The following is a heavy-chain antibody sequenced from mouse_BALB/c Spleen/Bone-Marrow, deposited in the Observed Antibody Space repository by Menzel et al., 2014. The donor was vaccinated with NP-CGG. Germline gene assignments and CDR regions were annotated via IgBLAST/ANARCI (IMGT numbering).Heavy chain of an antibody. CDR3: EREPFRQIFFSMVL. CDR1: GYTFSSYT. CDR2: INPASGYT. V-gene: IGHV1-4*02. J-gene: IGHJ4*01. D-gene: IGHD2-1*01. Sequence: QVQLKQFAAELARPGASEKMSCKASGYTFSSYTMHWVKQRPGQGLEWIGYINPASGYTDYNQNFKDKITLTADKSSSTANKRRNSLTAEDAADYHCEREPFRQIFFSMVLWGQGSPGTV.